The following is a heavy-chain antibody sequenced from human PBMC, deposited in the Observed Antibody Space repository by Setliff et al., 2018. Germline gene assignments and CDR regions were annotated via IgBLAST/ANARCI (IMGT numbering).Heavy chain of an antibody. V-gene: IGHV3-23*01. J-gene: IGHJ4*02. CDR3: AKDDAGYCSGGSCYAPFDY. CDR2: INHSGGST. CDR1: GFTFSASP. D-gene: IGHD2-15*01. Sequence: LRLSCAASGFTFSASPMSWVRQAPGKGLEWVSAINHSGGSTYYADPVKGRFTISRDNSKNTLYLQMNSLRAEDTAVYYCAKDDAGYCSGGSCYAPFDYWGQGTLVTVSS.